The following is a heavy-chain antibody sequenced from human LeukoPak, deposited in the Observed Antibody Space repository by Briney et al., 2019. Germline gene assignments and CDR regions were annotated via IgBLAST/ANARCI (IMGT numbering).Heavy chain of an antibody. Sequence: ASVRVSCKASGYTFTNNGVTWVRQAPGQGLEWMEWISTNTGNTNYAQKFQDRVTMTIDTSTTTAYMELRGLTSDDTAVYYCARDSVAVGAPGIYWGQGTLVTVSS. J-gene: IGHJ4*02. D-gene: IGHD2-2*01. CDR3: ARDSVAVGAPGIY. CDR2: ISTNTGNT. CDR1: GYTFTNNG. V-gene: IGHV1-18*01.